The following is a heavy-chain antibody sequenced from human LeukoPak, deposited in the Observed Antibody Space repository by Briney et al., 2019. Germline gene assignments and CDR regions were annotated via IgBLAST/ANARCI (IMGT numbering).Heavy chain of an antibody. CDR3: AKKWGVGTTTLDYFDY. CDR2: IKQDGRER. CDR1: GFTFSTYW. D-gene: IGHD1-26*01. V-gene: IGHV3-7*03. Sequence: PGGSLRLSCAASGFTFSTYWMSWVRQAPGKGLEWVANIKQDGRERYYADSVKGRFTISRDNSKNTLYLQMNSLTDDDTAVYYCAKKWGVGTTTLDYFDYWGQGTLVTVSS. J-gene: IGHJ4*02.